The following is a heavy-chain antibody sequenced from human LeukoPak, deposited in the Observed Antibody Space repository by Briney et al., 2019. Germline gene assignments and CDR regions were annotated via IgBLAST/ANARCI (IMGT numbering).Heavy chain of an antibody. D-gene: IGHD5-18*01. J-gene: IGHJ6*03. Sequence: PGGSLRLSCAASGFTFSSYWMHWVRQAPGKGLVWVSRINSDGSSTSYADSVKGRFTISRDNAKNTLYLQMNSLRAEDTAVYYCARDTGYSYGYYYYYYMDVWGKGTTVTVSS. CDR1: GFTFSSYW. CDR2: INSDGSST. CDR3: ARDTGYSYGYYYYYYMDV. V-gene: IGHV3-74*01.